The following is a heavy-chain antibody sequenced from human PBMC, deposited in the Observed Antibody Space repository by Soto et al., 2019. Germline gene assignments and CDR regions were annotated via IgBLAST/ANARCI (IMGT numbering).Heavy chain of an antibody. J-gene: IGHJ5*02. D-gene: IGHD4-17*01. CDR3: ASLYGAVTTGS. V-gene: IGHV1-69*02. CDR2: IIPILGIA. Sequence: QVQLVQSGAEVKKPGSSVKVSCKASGGTFSSYTISWVRQAPGQGLEWMGRIIPILGIADYAQKFQGRVTITADKSTSTAYMELSSLRSEDTAVYYCASLYGAVTTGSWGQGTLVTVSS. CDR1: GGTFSSYT.